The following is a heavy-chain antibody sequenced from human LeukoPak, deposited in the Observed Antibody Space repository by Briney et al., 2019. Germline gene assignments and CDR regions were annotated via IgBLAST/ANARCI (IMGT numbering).Heavy chain of an antibody. D-gene: IGHD6-19*01. V-gene: IGHV3-23*01. J-gene: IGHJ4*02. Sequence: GGSLRLSCAASGFIFSTHAMSWVRQAPGKGLEWVSGVGGSGDRTYYADSVGGRFIISRDNSKNTVYLQMSGLRAEDTATYYCVREKYSSGNYYFDYWGQGTLVTVSS. CDR3: VREKYSSGNYYFDY. CDR2: VGGSGDRT. CDR1: GFIFSTHA.